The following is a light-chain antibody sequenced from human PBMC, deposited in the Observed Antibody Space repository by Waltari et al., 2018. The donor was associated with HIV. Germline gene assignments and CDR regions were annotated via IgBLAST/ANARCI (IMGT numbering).Light chain of an antibody. CDR2: AAS. V-gene: IGKV1-8*01. CDR3: QQYDNFPRT. CDR1: QGISSY. J-gene: IGKJ1*01. Sequence: AVRMTQSPSTFSASTGDIVTITCRASQGISSYLAWYQQKPGTAPKLLSYAASILQSGVPSRFSASGSGTKFTLTINCLQSEDLATYYCQQYDNFPRTFGQGTKVEL.